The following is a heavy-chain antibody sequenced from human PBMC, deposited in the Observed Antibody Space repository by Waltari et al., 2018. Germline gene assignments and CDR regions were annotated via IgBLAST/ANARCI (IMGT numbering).Heavy chain of an antibody. CDR1: GYTFTGYY. Sequence: QVQLVQSGAEEKKPGASVKVSCQASGYTFTGYYMHWVRQAPGQGLEGMGGIDPNSGGTKYVQKFQGWVTMTRDTSIRTAYMELSRLRSDDTAVYYCARDAGLFYGMDVWGQGTTVTVSS. D-gene: IGHD2-21*01. J-gene: IGHJ6*02. V-gene: IGHV1-2*04. CDR3: ARDAGLFYGMDV. CDR2: IDPNSGGT.